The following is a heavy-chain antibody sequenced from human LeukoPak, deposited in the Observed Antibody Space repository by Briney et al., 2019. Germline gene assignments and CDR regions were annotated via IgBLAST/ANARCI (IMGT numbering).Heavy chain of an antibody. CDR2: IHSRGDT. V-gene: IGHV3-66*01. Sequence: GGSLRLSCAASEFIVSINYMTWVRQAPGKGLEWVSLIHSRGDTKYADSVKGRFTISRDNSKNTLYLQMSSLRTEDTAVYYCAKEIWPTVTIPGRTYFDYWGQGTLVTVSS. J-gene: IGHJ4*02. D-gene: IGHD4-17*01. CDR3: AKEIWPTVTIPGRTYFDY. CDR1: EFIVSINY.